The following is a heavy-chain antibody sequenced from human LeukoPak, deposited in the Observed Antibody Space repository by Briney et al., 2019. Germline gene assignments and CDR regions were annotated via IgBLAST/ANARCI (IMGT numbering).Heavy chain of an antibody. CDR2: IYTSGST. Sequence: SETLSLTCTVSGGSISSYYWSWIRQPAGKGLEWIGRIYTSGSTNYNPSLKSRVTMSVDTSKNQFSLKLSSVTAADTAVYYCASGRITMVRGEDFDYWGQGTLVTVSS. V-gene: IGHV4-4*07. CDR3: ASGRITMVRGEDFDY. J-gene: IGHJ4*02. CDR1: GGSISSYY. D-gene: IGHD3-10*01.